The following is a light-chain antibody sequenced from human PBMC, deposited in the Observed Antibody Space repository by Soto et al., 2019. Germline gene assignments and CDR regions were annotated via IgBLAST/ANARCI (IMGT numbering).Light chain of an antibody. CDR3: SSYVGTNSYV. CDR1: SSDVGGYDY. CDR2: EVS. Sequence: QSVLTQPPSASGSPGQSVTISCTGTSSDVGGYDYVSWYKKHPGKAPKLMIYEVSKRPSGVPDRFSGSKSGNTPALTVSGLQVEDEADYYCSSYVGTNSYVFGTGTKVTVL. J-gene: IGLJ1*01. V-gene: IGLV2-8*01.